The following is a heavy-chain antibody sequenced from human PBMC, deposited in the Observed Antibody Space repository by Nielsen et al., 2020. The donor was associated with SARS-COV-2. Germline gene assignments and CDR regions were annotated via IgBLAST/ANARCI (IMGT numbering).Heavy chain of an antibody. CDR3: ARDGQGQQLVRRYYYYYGMDV. CDR1: GFTFSSYA. Sequence: GESLKISCVASGFTFSSYAMHWVRQAPGKGLEWVAVISYDGSNKYYADSVKGRFTISRDNSKNTLYLQMNSLRAEDTAVYYCARDGQGQQLVRRYYYYYGMDVWGQGTTVTVSS. D-gene: IGHD6-13*01. CDR2: ISYDGSNK. V-gene: IGHV3-30*04. J-gene: IGHJ6*02.